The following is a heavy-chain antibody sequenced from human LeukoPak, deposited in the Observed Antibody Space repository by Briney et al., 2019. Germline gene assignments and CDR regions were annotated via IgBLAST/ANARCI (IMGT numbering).Heavy chain of an antibody. V-gene: IGHV3-21*01. J-gene: IGHJ5*02. D-gene: IGHD6-13*01. Sequence: PGGSLRLSCAASGFTFSSYSMNWVRQAPGKGLEWVSSISSSSSYIYYADSVKGRFTISRDNAKNSLYLQMNSLRAEDTAVYYCAREGSSSWYWSWFDPWGQGTLVTVSS. CDR2: ISSSSSYI. CDR1: GFTFSSYS. CDR3: AREGSSSWYWSWFDP.